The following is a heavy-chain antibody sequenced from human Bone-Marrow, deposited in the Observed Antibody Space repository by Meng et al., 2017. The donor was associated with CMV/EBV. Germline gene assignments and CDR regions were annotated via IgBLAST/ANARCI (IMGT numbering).Heavy chain of an antibody. CDR1: FTFSTYW. Sequence: FTFSTYWMTWVRQAPGKGLEWVANIKQDGSEKYYVDSVKGRFTISRDNAQNSLYVQMNSLRAEDTAVYFCARGPSYCGGECYFYFQHWGQGTLVTVSS. CDR2: IKQDGSEK. J-gene: IGHJ1*01. D-gene: IGHD2-21*01. CDR3: ARGPSYCGGECYFYFQH. V-gene: IGHV3-7*03.